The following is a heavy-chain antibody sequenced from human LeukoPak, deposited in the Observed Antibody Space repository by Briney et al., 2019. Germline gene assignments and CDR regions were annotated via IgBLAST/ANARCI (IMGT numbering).Heavy chain of an antibody. D-gene: IGHD4-17*01. CDR3: AKDLFYDDYPWYYFDY. V-gene: IGHV3-23*01. Sequence: GGSLRLSCAASGFTFSSYAMSWVRPAPGKGLEWVSSISNSGGRTSYADSVRGRFTNSRDNSKSTLYLQMNSLRAEDTAVYYCAKDLFYDDYPWYYFDYWGQGTLVTVSS. J-gene: IGHJ4*02. CDR2: ISNSGGRT. CDR1: GFTFSSYA.